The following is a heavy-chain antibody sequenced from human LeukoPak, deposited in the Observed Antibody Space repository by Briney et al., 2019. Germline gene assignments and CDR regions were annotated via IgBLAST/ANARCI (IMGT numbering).Heavy chain of an antibody. CDR3: ARDRDNSADLHYFDY. CDR1: GFNVEIHY. Sequence: PGGFLRLSCEASGFNVEIHYMSWVRQAPGKGLQCVSVLYHGDRTYYPDSVKGSFTISRDSSKNTLYLQMKSLRAEDTAVYYCARDRDNSADLHYFDYWGQGTLVTVSS. D-gene: IGHD3-22*01. J-gene: IGHJ4*02. CDR2: LYHGDRT. V-gene: IGHV3-66*01.